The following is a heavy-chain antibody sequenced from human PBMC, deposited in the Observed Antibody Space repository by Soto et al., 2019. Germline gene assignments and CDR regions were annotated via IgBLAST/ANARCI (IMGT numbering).Heavy chain of an antibody. V-gene: IGHV3-23*01. CDR1: GFAFSIYA. Sequence: EVQLLESGGGLVQPGGSLRLSCAASGFAFSIYAMSWVRQAPGKGLEWVSSISGSGGSTYYADSVKGRFTISRDNSKNTLYLQMNSLRAEDTAVYYCAQGGRWFGELFPLDYWGPGTLVTVSS. CDR3: AQGGRWFGELFPLDY. D-gene: IGHD3-10*01. CDR2: ISGSGGST. J-gene: IGHJ4*02.